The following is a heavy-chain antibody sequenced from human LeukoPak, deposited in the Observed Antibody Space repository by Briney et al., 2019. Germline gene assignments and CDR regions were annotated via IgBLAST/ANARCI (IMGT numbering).Heavy chain of an antibody. V-gene: IGHV3-21*01. CDR2: ISSSSSYI. CDR1: GFTFSSYA. CDR3: ARGHGSGSSLDY. D-gene: IGHD3-10*01. J-gene: IGHJ4*02. Sequence: GGSLRLSCAASGFTFSSYAMNWVRQAPGKGLEWVSSISSSSSYIYYADSVKGRFTISRDNAKNSLYLQMNSLRAEDTAVYYCARGHGSGSSLDYWGQGTLVTVSS.